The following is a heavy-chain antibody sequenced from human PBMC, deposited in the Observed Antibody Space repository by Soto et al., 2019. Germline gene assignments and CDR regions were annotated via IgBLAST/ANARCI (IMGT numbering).Heavy chain of an antibody. J-gene: IGHJ3*02. CDR1: GYTFTGYY. CDR2: INPNSGGT. D-gene: IGHD1-26*01. V-gene: IGHV1-2*02. Sequence: ASVKVSCKASGYTFTGYYMHWVRQAPGQGLEWMGWINPNSGGTNYAQKFQGRVTMTRDTSISTAYMELSRLRSDDTAVYYCARPRRGRYRSSAFDIWGQGTMVTVSS. CDR3: ARPRRGRYRSSAFDI.